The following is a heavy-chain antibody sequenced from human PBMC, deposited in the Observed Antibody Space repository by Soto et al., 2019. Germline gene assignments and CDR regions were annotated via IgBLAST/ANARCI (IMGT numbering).Heavy chain of an antibody. D-gene: IGHD3-16*01. Sequence: GGSLRLSCAASGFTFSNAWMNWVRQAPGKGLEWVGRIKSKTDGGTTDYAAPVKGRFTISRDDSKNTLYLQMNSLKTEDTAVYYCTTPLIFGADRLRLGELTSWGQGTLVTVSS. CDR3: TTPLIFGADRLRLGELTS. CDR1: GFTFSNAW. V-gene: IGHV3-15*07. J-gene: IGHJ5*02. CDR2: IKSKTDGGTT.